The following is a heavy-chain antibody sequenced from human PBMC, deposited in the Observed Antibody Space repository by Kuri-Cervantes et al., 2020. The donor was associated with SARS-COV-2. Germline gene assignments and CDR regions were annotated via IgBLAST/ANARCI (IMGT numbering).Heavy chain of an antibody. CDR2: ISYDGSNQ. J-gene: IGHJ4*02. Sequence: GESLKISCAASGFTFSSYAMHWVRQAPGKGLEWVAVISYDGSNQYYGDSVKGRFTISRDSSKNTLYLQMNSLRAEDTAVYYCAKAGPYYYDSSGYPIDYWGQGTLVTVSS. D-gene: IGHD3-22*01. CDR1: GFTFSSYA. V-gene: IGHV3-30*04. CDR3: AKAGPYYYDSSGYPIDY.